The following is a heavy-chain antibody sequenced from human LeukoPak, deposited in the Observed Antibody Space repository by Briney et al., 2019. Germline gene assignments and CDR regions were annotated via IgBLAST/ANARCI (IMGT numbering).Heavy chain of an antibody. V-gene: IGHV3-9*01. CDR3: ARGSPGRDYDILTGYFDY. D-gene: IGHD3-9*01. J-gene: IGHJ4*02. CDR2: ISWNSGSI. Sequence: GRSLRLSCAASGFTFDDYAMHWVRQAPGKGLEWVSGISWNSGSIGYADSVKGRFTISRDNAKNSLYLQMNSLRAEDTAVYYCARGSPGRDYDILTGYFDYWGQGTLVTVSS. CDR1: GFTFDDYA.